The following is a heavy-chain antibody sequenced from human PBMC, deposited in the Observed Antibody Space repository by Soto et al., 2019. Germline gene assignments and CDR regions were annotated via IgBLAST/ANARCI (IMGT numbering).Heavy chain of an antibody. Sequence: GSLRLSCAASGFTFSSYWMHWVRQAPGKGLVWVSRINSDGSSTSYADSVEGRFTISRDNAKNTLYLQMNSLRAEDTAVYYCAISDFWSGSDPESPDYWGQGTLVTVSS. CDR2: INSDGSST. J-gene: IGHJ4*02. CDR1: GFTFSSYW. CDR3: AISDFWSGSDPESPDY. V-gene: IGHV3-74*01. D-gene: IGHD3-3*01.